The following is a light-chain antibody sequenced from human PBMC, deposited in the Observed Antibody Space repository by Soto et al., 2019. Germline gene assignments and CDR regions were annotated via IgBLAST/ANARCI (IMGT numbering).Light chain of an antibody. CDR2: GAS. CDR3: QQYDNSLYT. CDR1: QSVCSTY. Sequence: EIVLTQSPGTLSLSPGERVTLSCRASQSVCSTYLAWYQQKPGQAPRLLIYGASSRATGIPDRFSGSGSGTDFTLTISRLEPEDFAVYYCQQYDNSLYTFGQGTKLEIK. V-gene: IGKV3-20*01. J-gene: IGKJ2*01.